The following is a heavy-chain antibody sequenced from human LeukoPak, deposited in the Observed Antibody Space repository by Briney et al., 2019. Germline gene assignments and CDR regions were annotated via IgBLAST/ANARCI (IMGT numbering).Heavy chain of an antibody. D-gene: IGHD3-22*01. CDR2: IIPSDGFT. V-gene: IGHV1-46*01. CDR1: GYTFSSYY. CDR3: ARALQPSYYYDSSGYGKGFDY. Sequence: ASVKVSCKASGYTFSSYYVHWVRQAPGQGLEWMGMIIPSDGFTSYAQKFQGRVTMTRDMSTSTVYMELSSLRSEDTAVYYCARALQPSYYYDSSGYGKGFDYWGQGTLVTVSS. J-gene: IGHJ4*02.